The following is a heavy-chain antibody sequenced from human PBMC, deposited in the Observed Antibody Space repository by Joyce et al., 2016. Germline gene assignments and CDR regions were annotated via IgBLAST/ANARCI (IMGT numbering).Heavy chain of an antibody. Sequence: QVHLMQSGAEVTKPGASVKVSCKASGYGFINYYIHWVREAPGQGLEWRGGINTDSGGTSLAQKFQGWVTMTRDTSITTAYMELTSLKSDDTAVYYCARGGLRRGSGHKELSGIDYWGQGTLVTVSS. CDR3: ARGGLRRGSGHKELSGIDY. V-gene: IGHV1-2*04. D-gene: IGHD6-19*01. J-gene: IGHJ4*02. CDR1: GYGFINYY. CDR2: INTDSGGT.